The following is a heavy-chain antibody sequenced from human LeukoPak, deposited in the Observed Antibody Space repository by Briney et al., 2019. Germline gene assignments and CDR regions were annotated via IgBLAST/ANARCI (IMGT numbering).Heavy chain of an antibody. CDR3: ASNSGSYSDFDY. CDR1: GFTFSSYS. Sequence: GGSLRLSCAASGFTFSSYSMNWVRQAPGKGLEWVSSISSSSSYIYYADSVKGRFTISRDNAKNSLYLQMNSLRAEDTAVYYCASNSGSYSDFDYWGQGTLATVSS. J-gene: IGHJ4*02. V-gene: IGHV3-21*01. D-gene: IGHD1-26*01. CDR2: ISSSSSYI.